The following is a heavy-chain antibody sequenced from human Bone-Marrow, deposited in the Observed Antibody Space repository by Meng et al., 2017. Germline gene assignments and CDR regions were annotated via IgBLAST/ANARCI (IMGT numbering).Heavy chain of an antibody. Sequence: VKVVETGGGLVRPGGSRGLSCAAAGFTFSSYNMHWGRQTPGEGLVWVSRINTDASSTTYADSVKGRFTISRDDAKNTVYLQMNSLRAEDTAVYYCARDADWVIFDHWGQGALVTVSS. CDR3: ARDADWVIFDH. J-gene: IGHJ4*02. CDR2: INTDASST. CDR1: GFTFSSYN. V-gene: IGHV3-74*03. D-gene: IGHD3-9*01.